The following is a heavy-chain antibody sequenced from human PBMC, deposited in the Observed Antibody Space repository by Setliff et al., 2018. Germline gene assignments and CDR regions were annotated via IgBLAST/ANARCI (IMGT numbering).Heavy chain of an antibody. D-gene: IGHD5-12*01. CDR3: VRGPGPSVVVAIPFDH. CDR2: MSPVYGIA. Sequence: ASVKVSCKASGYTITNFALNWVRQAPGQGPEWMGWMSPVYGIANYARKFQGRVTLTADTSTTTAYLELASLRDDDTAVYYCVRGPGPSVVVAIPFDHWGQGSLVTVS. CDR1: GYTITNFA. V-gene: IGHV1-18*01. J-gene: IGHJ4*02.